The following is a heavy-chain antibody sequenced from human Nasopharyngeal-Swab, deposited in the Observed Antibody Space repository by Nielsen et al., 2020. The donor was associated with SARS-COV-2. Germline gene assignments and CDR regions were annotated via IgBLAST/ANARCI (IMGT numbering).Heavy chain of an antibody. D-gene: IGHD5-18*01. CDR1: GFTFSNAW. J-gene: IGHJ4*02. Sequence: GESLKISCAASGFTFSNAWMSWVRQAPGKGLEWVGRIKSKTDGGTTDYAAPVKGRFTISRDDSKNTLYLQMNSLKTEDTAVYYCTGEGYSYGRDYWGQGTLVTVSS. V-gene: IGHV3-15*01. CDR2: IKSKTDGGTT. CDR3: TGEGYSYGRDY.